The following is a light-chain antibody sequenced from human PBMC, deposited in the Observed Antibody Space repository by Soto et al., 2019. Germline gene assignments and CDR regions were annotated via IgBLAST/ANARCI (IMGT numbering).Light chain of an antibody. J-gene: IGKJ1*01. V-gene: IGKV3-15*01. CDR1: QSVNSN. CDR2: GAS. Sequence: ETVITQSPATLSVSTGERATLSCRASQSVNSNLAWYQQKLGQAPRVLIFGASTRATGIPARFSGSGSGTEFSLTINILQSEDFAVXXXXXXXXXXWXFXQGTKVDIK. CDR3: XXXXXXXWX.